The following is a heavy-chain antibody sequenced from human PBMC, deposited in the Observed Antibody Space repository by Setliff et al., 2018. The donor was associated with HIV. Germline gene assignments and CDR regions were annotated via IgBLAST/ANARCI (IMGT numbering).Heavy chain of an antibody. Sequence: PGGSLRLSCAASGFTFSNYAMHWVRQAPGKGLEWVAVIWYDGSNKYYADSVKGRFTISRDNSKNTLYLQMNSLRAEDTAVYYCAKAPSGDSSSWYGGYYYYGMDVWGQGTTITVSS. CDR1: GFTFSNYA. J-gene: IGHJ6*02. CDR3: AKAPSGDSSSWYGGYYYYGMDV. V-gene: IGHV3-30*02. CDR2: IWYDGSNK. D-gene: IGHD6-13*01.